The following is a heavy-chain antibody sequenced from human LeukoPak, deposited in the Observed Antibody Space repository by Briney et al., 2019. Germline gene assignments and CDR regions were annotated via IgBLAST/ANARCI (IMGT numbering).Heavy chain of an antibody. Sequence: ASVKVSCKASGYTFTGYYMHWVRQAPGQGLEWMGWTNPNSGGTNYAQKFQGRVTMTRDTSISTAYMELSRLRSDDTAVYYCARVKTAIFGVETGAFDIWGQGTMVTVSS. CDR3: ARVKTAIFGVETGAFDI. V-gene: IGHV1-2*02. CDR1: GYTFTGYY. J-gene: IGHJ3*02. CDR2: TNPNSGGT. D-gene: IGHD3-3*01.